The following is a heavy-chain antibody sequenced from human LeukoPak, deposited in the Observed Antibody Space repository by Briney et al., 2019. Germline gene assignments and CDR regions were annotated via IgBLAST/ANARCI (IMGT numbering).Heavy chain of an antibody. CDR1: GGSVSSSSYC. Sequence: SETLSLTCIVSGGSVSSSSYCWAWFRQPPGKGLDWIATISYTGNTYYSQSLNSRVSSSLDTSKNQFSLKLSSVTAADTAVYFCARIFILSGFSSYFDHWGQGTLVTVSS. CDR3: ARIFILSGFSSYFDH. V-gene: IGHV4-39*01. D-gene: IGHD3-9*01. CDR2: ISYTGNT. J-gene: IGHJ4*02.